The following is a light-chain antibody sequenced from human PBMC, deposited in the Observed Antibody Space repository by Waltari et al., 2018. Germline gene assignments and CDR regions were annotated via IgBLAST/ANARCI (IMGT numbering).Light chain of an antibody. CDR3: EQYNNWPPFT. J-gene: IGKJ5*01. CDR1: QFGSIN. V-gene: IGKV3-15*01. CDR2: GAS. Sequence: EIVMTQSPATLSVSPGDTATLSCRARQFGSINLAWYHQEPGQAPRPLIYGASTRATGSPARFSGSGSGKECTLTISSLQSEDFAVYYCEQYNNWPPFTFGRGTRLEIK.